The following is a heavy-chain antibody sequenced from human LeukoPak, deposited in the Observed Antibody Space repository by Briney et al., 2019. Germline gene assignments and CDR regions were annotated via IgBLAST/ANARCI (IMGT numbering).Heavy chain of an antibody. CDR2: INHSGST. J-gene: IGHJ4*02. V-gene: IGHV4-34*01. CDR1: GGSFSGYY. D-gene: IGHD3-10*01. Sequence: PSETLSLTCAVYGGSFSGYYWSWIRQPPGKGLEWIGEINHSGSTNYNPSLKSRVTISVDTSKNQFSLKLSSVTAADTAVYYCARGLRSMVRGVIGYWGQGTLVTVSS. CDR3: ARGLRSMVRGVIGY.